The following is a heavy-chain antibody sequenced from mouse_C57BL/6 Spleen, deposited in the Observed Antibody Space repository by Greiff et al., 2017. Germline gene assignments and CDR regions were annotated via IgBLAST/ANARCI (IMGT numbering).Heavy chain of an antibody. CDR2: INPNYGTT. CDR1: GYSFTDYN. J-gene: IGHJ2*01. V-gene: IGHV1-39*01. Sequence: VQLKQSGPELVKPGASVKISCTASGYSFTDYNMNWVKQSNGKSLEWIGVINPNYGTTSYNQKFKGKATLTVNQSSSTAYMQLNSLTSEDSAVYYCAREPYYDYEVFDYWGQGTTLTVSS. CDR3: AREPYYDYEVFDY. D-gene: IGHD2-4*01.